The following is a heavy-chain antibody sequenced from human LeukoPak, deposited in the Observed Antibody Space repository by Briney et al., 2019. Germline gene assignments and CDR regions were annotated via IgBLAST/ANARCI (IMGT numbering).Heavy chain of an antibody. D-gene: IGHD4-17*01. Sequence: RGCLRLSSAHSVFRFISYGMRWVRPVPGKGLEWVGVISDDGRNKKYADSVKGRFTISRDNSKDTLYLQMNSLRDEDTAVYYCAKRPSDYGDYVTYFDYWGQGTLVTVSS. CDR3: AKRPSDYGDYVTYFDY. J-gene: IGHJ4*02. CDR2: ISDDGRNK. CDR1: VFRFISYG. V-gene: IGHV3-30*18.